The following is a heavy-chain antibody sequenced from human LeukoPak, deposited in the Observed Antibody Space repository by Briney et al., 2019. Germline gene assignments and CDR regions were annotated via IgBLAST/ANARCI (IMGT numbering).Heavy chain of an antibody. CDR1: GFTFSSYA. CDR3: ARAGLLWFGELFSAFDI. V-gene: IGHV3-30*04. Sequence: GGSLRLSCAAPGFTFSSYAMHWVRQAPGKGLEWVAVISYDGSNKYYADSVKGRFTISRDNSKNTLYLQMNSLRAEDTAVYYCARAGLLWFGELFSAFDIWGQGTMVTVSS. CDR2: ISYDGSNK. D-gene: IGHD3-10*01. J-gene: IGHJ3*02.